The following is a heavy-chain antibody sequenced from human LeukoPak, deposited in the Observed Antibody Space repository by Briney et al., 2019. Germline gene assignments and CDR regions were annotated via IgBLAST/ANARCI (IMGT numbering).Heavy chain of an antibody. Sequence: ASVKVSCKASGYTFTGYYMHRVRQAPGQGLEWMGWINPNSGGTNYAQKFQGRVTMTRNTSISTAYMELSSLRSDDTAVYYCARGLFGNFGRVSYTEFDFWGQGTLVTVSS. J-gene: IGHJ4*02. CDR1: GYTFTGYY. CDR2: INPNSGGT. D-gene: IGHD2-2*02. V-gene: IGHV1-2*02. CDR3: ARGLFGNFGRVSYTEFDF.